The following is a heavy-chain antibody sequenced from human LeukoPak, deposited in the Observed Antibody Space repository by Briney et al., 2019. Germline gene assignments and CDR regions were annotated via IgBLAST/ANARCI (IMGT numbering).Heavy chain of an antibody. CDR2: ISTSSSYI. J-gene: IGHJ4*02. D-gene: IGHD1-26*01. V-gene: IGHV3-21*01. Sequence: GRSLRLSCAASGFTFSSYSMNWVRQAPGMGLEWVSYISTSSSYIYYADSVKGRFTISRDNAKNSLYLQMNSLRAEDTAVYYCARDKREGAIHDYWGQGALVTVSS. CDR1: GFTFSSYS. CDR3: ARDKREGAIHDY.